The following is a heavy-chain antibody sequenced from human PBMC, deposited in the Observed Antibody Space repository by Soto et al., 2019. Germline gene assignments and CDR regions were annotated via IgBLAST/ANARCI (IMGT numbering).Heavy chain of an antibody. J-gene: IGHJ4*02. D-gene: IGHD2-2*01. CDR3: ASGGVAHYHLFDC. Sequence: QVPLVQSGAEVKKPGASVKVYCKASGYTFTSYGISWVRQAPGQGLEWMGWISAYNGNTNSAQKLQGRVTMTTDTATSTGYMELRSLRSADTAVYYCASGGVAHYHLFDCCGKVTLVTVSS. CDR1: GYTFTSYG. V-gene: IGHV1-18*01. CDR2: ISAYNGNT.